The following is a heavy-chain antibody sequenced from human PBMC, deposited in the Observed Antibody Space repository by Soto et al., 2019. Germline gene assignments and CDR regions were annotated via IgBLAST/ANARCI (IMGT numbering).Heavy chain of an antibody. V-gene: IGHV4-34*01. CDR3: ARTTAAIHLNY. CDR2: THHSGST. CDR1: GGFLSGNY. J-gene: IGHJ4*02. D-gene: IGHD2-21*02. Sequence: SETLSLTCAVYGGFLSGNYWGWIRQPPGKGLEWIGETHHSGSTAYNPSLKSRVTISVDTSRNQFSLKLNSVTAADTAVYYCARTTAAIHLNYWSQGTLVTVSS.